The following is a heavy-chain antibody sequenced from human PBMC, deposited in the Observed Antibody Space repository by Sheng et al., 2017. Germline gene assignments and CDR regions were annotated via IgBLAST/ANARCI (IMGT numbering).Heavy chain of an antibody. D-gene: IGHD5-18*01. CDR1: GGSISSSSYY. CDR3: AIEERRGYSYPTVFDI. Sequence: HLQLQESGPGLVKPSETLSLTCTVSGGSISSSSYYWGWIRQSPEKGLQWIGSIYYSGRTYYSPSFKSRVSMSVDTSKNQFSLKLNSVTAADTAMYYCAIEERRGYSYPTVFDIWGQGTMVTVS. CDR2: IYYSGRT. V-gene: IGHV4-39*07. J-gene: IGHJ3*02.